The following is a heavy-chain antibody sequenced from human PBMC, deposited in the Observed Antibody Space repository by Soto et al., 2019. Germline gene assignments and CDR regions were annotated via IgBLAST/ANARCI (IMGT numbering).Heavy chain of an antibody. J-gene: IGHJ6*02. CDR2: INHSGST. Sequence: SETLSLTCAVYGGSFSGYYWSWIRQPPGKGLEWIGEINHSGSTNYNPSLKSRVTISVDTSKNQFSLKLSSVTAADTAVYYCARTMGLVYGYYYYGMDVWGQGTTVTVSS. CDR1: GGSFSGYY. V-gene: IGHV4-34*01. CDR3: ARTMGLVYGYYYYGMDV. D-gene: IGHD6-6*01.